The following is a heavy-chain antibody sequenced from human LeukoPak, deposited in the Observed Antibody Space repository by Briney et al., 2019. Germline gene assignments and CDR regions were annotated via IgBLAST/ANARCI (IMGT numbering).Heavy chain of an antibody. CDR3: ARVAYCGGDCYSFDY. CDR2: IYYSGST. D-gene: IGHD2-21*02. J-gene: IGHJ4*02. V-gene: IGHV4-59*01. Sequence: SETLSLTCTVSGGSISGYYWSWIRQPPGKGLEWIAYIYYSGSTNYNPSLKSRVTILVDTSKKQFSLKLSSVTAADTAVYYCARVAYCGGDCYSFDYWGQGTLVTVSS. CDR1: GGSISGYY.